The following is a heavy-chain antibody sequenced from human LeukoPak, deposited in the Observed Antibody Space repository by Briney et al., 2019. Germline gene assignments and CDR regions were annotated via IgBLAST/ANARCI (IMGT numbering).Heavy chain of an antibody. V-gene: IGHV3-11*06. CDR1: GFTFSDYY. CDR3: ARDQVAGRWFDP. J-gene: IGHJ5*02. CDR2: ISSSSSYT. D-gene: IGHD2-15*01. Sequence: GGSLRLSCAASGFTFSDYYMSWLRQAPGKGLEWVSYISSSSSYTNYTDSVKGRFTISRDNTKNSLYLKMNSLRAEDTAVYYCARDQVAGRWFDPWGQGTLVTVSS.